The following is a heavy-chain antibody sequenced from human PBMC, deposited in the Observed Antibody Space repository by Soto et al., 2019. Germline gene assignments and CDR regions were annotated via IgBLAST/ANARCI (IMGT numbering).Heavy chain of an antibody. CDR1: GGSISSGSYY. CDR3: ARHGYSYGSNWFDP. D-gene: IGHD5-18*01. Sequence: SETLSLTCTVSGGSISSGSYYWGWIRQPPGKGLEWIGSIYYSGSTYYNPSLKSRVTISVDTSTNHFSLKLSSVTAADTAVYYCARHGYSYGSNWFDPWGQGTLVTVSS. CDR2: IYYSGST. V-gene: IGHV4-39*01. J-gene: IGHJ5*02.